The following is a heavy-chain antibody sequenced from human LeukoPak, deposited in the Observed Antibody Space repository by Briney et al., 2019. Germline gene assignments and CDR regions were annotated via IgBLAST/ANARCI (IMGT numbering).Heavy chain of an antibody. CDR2: IHSSSTFI. CDR3: ARDALGTDAFDI. Sequence: AGGSLRLSCAASGFTFSTYSMNWVRQAPGKGLEWVSSIHSSSTFIYYADALKGRFTISRDYAKNSLYLQMNSLRAEDTAVYYCARDALGTDAFDIWGQGTMVTVSS. V-gene: IGHV3-21*01. CDR1: GFTFSTYS. J-gene: IGHJ3*02. D-gene: IGHD1-14*01.